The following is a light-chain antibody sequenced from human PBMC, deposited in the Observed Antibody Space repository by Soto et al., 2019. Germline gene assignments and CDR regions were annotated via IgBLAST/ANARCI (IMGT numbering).Light chain of an antibody. V-gene: IGLV1-40*01. CDR3: QASDYSLTAFV. CDR2: GNR. CDR1: SSNLGAGYD. Sequence: QSVLTQPPSVSAAPGQKVTISCSGSSSNLGAGYDVHWYQQLPGAAPKLVIFGNRNRPSGVPERFSGSKSGTSASLAITGLQAEDEADYYCQASDYSLTAFVFGGGTKLTVL. J-gene: IGLJ3*02.